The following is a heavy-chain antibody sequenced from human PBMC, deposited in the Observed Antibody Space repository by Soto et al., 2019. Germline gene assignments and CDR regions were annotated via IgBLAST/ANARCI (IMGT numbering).Heavy chain of an antibody. J-gene: IGHJ3*02. CDR1: GYTFTSYY. D-gene: IGHD1-26*01. Sequence: ASVKVSCKASGYTFTSYYMHWVRQAPGQGLEWMGIINPSGGSTSYAQKFQGRVTMTRDTSTSTVYMELSGLRSEDTAVYYCARDSGTDAFDIWGQGTMVTVSS. CDR3: ARDSGTDAFDI. V-gene: IGHV1-46*03. CDR2: INPSGGST.